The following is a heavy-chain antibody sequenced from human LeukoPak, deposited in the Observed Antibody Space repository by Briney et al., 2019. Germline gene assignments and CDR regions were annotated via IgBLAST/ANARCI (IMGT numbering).Heavy chain of an antibody. V-gene: IGHV4-34*01. D-gene: IGHD7-27*01. J-gene: IGHJ6*03. CDR2: INDSGST. CDR1: GGSFSGYY. Sequence: NPSETLSLTCAVYGGSFSGYYWRWIRQSPGKGLEWIGEINDSGSTNYDPSLKSRVTISVDTSKNQISLKLTSVTAADTAVYYCARVAGDPIYYYYYMDVWGKGTTVTVSS. CDR3: ARVAGDPIYYYYYMDV.